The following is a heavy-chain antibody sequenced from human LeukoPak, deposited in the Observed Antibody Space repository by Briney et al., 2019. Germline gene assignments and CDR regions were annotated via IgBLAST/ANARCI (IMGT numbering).Heavy chain of an antibody. CDR3: ARHDPVGAWAFDI. D-gene: IGHD1-26*01. CDR2: MNPNSGNT. V-gene: IGHV1-8*01. Sequence: ASVKVSCKASGYTSTSYDINWVRQATGQGLEWMGWMNPNSGNTGYAQKFQGRVTMTRNTSISTAYMELSSLRSEDTAVYYCARHDPVGAWAFDIWGQGTMVTVSS. J-gene: IGHJ3*02. CDR1: GYTSTSYD.